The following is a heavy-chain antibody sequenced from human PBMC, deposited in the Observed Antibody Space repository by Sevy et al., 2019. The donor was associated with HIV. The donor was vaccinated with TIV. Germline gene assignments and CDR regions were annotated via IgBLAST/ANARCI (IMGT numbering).Heavy chain of an antibody. CDR2: IYSGGNT. V-gene: IGHV3-53*01. CDR3: ARGLFGTSSY. J-gene: IGHJ4*02. D-gene: IGHD6-13*01. CDR1: GFTVSSYY. Sequence: GGSLRLSCATSGFTVSSYYMSWVRQAPGKGLEWVSLIYSGGNTYYADSVKGRFTISRDNSKNTLYLQMNSLRAKDTAAYYCARGLFGTSSYWGQGTLVTVSS.